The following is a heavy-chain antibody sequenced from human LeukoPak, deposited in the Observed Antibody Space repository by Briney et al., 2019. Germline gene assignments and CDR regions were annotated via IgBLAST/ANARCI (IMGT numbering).Heavy chain of an antibody. CDR2: IYPGDSDT. CDR1: GCSFTSYW. Sequence: GESLKISCKGSGCSFTSYWIGWVRQMPGKGLEWMGIIYPGDSDTRYSPSFQGQVTISADKSISTAYLQWSSLKASDTAMYYCARRLCGGSCYSAHFDYWGQGTLVTVSS. J-gene: IGHJ4*02. V-gene: IGHV5-51*01. D-gene: IGHD2-15*01. CDR3: ARRLCGGSCYSAHFDY.